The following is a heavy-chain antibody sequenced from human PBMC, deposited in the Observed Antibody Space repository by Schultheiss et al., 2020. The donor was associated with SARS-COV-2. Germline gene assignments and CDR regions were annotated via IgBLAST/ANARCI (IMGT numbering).Heavy chain of an antibody. D-gene: IGHD6-6*01. J-gene: IGHJ3*02. CDR2: IYSGGST. CDR1: GFTFSSYS. Sequence: GGSLRLSCAASGFTFSSYSMNWVRQAPGKGLEWVAVIYSGGSTYYADSVKGRFTISRDNAKNSLYLQMNSLRAEDTAVYYCARESASSSSVRAFDIWGQGAMVTVAS. V-gene: IGHV3-66*01. CDR3: ARESASSSSVRAFDI.